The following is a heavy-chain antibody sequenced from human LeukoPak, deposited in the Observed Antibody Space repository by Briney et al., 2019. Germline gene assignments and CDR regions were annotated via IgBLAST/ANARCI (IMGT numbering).Heavy chain of an antibody. V-gene: IGHV4-34*01. Sequence: SETLSLTCAVYGGSFSGYYWSWIRQPPGKGLEWIGEINHSGSTNYNPSLKSRVTISVDTSTTQFSLKLSSVTAADTAVYYCARGRGRGYQLLYTHGFYDYSGQGTLVTVSS. D-gene: IGHD2-2*02. CDR3: ARGRGRGYQLLYTHGFYDY. CDR1: GGSFSGYY. CDR2: INHSGST. J-gene: IGHJ4*02.